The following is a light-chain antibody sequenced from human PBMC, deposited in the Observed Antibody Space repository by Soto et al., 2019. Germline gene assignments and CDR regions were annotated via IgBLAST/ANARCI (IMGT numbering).Light chain of an antibody. CDR2: EVS. Sequence: QSALTQPASVSGYPGQSITISCTGRSSDVGGYNYVSWYQQHPGKAPKFTIYEVSRRPSGVSNRFSGSKSGNTASLTVSGLQAEDEADYYCSSYTTSNTYVFGTGTKVTV. CDR3: SSYTTSNTYV. CDR1: SSDVGGYNY. V-gene: IGLV2-14*01. J-gene: IGLJ1*01.